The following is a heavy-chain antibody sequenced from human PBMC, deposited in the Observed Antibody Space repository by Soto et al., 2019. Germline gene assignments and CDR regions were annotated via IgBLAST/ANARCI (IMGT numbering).Heavy chain of an antibody. V-gene: IGHV1-18*04. Sequence: ASVKVSCKASGYTFTGYYMHWVRQAPGQGLEWMGWISAYNGNTNYAQKLQGRVTMTTDTSTSTAYMELRSLRSDDTAVYYCARVTLDIANWFDPWGQGTLVTVSS. CDR3: ARVTLDIANWFDP. D-gene: IGHD2-2*03. CDR2: ISAYNGNT. CDR1: GYTFTGYY. J-gene: IGHJ5*02.